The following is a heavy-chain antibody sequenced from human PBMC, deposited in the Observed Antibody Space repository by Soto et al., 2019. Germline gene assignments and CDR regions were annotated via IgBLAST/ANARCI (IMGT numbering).Heavy chain of an antibody. D-gene: IGHD3-3*01. J-gene: IGHJ4*02. CDR1: GGSISSGGYY. Sequence: QVQLQESGPGLVKPSQTLSLTCTVTGGSISSGGYYSSWIRQHPGKGLEWIGYIYYSGSTYYNPSLKSRVTISVDTSKNQFSLKLSSVTAADTAVYYCARGTGPILEWLLFAYWGQGTLVTVSS. V-gene: IGHV4-31*03. CDR3: ARGTGPILEWLLFAY. CDR2: IYYSGST.